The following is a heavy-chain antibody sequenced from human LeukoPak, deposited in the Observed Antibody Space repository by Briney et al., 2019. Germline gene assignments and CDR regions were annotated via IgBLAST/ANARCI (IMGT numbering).Heavy chain of an antibody. CDR2: ISWDGGST. CDR3: AKDKEQWYSSGWPDY. CDR1: GFTFDDYA. Sequence: GGSLRLSCAASGFTFDDYAMHWVRQAPGKGLEWVSLISWDGGSTYYADSVKGRFTISRDNSKNSLYLQMNSLRAEDTALYYCAKDKEQWYSSGWPDYWGQGTLVTVSS. J-gene: IGHJ4*02. V-gene: IGHV3-43D*03. D-gene: IGHD6-19*01.